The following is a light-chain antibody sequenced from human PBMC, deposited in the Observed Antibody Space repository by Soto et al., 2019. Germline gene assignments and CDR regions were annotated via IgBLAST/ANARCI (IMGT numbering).Light chain of an antibody. CDR3: QQYGRSGT. J-gene: IGKJ1*01. Sequence: ALTQSPATLSLSPGERPTLSCRASRSVGNNLAWYQKKPGQAPGLLIYGASNRATGIPDRFSGSGSGTDFTLTISRLEPEDFAVYYCQQYGRSGTFGQGTKVDI. V-gene: IGKV3-20*01. CDR2: GAS. CDR1: RSVGNN.